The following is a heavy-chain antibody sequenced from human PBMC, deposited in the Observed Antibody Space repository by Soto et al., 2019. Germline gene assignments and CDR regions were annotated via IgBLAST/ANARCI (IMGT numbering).Heavy chain of an antibody. V-gene: IGHV4-31*03. CDR2: IYYSGST. CDR3: ARVRGGGPFDD. J-gene: IGHJ4*02. CDR1: GGSISSGGYY. D-gene: IGHD1-26*01. Sequence: QVQLQESGPGLVKPSQTLSLTCTVSGGSISSGGYYWSWIRQHPGKGLEWIGYIYYSGSTYYNPSIKSRVTISVDTSKNQFSLKLSSVAAADTAVYDCARVRGGGPFDDWGQGTLVTVSS.